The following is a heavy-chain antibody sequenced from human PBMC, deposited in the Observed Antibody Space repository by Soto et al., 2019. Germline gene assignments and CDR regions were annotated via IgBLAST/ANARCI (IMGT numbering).Heavy chain of an antibody. J-gene: IGHJ3*02. Sequence: PSETLSLTSAVSGGSISSGGYSWSWIRQPPGKGLEWIGYIYHSGSTYYNPSLKSRVTISVDRSKNQFSLKLSSVTAADTAVYYCAREAVDAFDIWGQGTMVTVSS. V-gene: IGHV4-30-2*01. CDR3: AREAVDAFDI. D-gene: IGHD6-25*01. CDR1: GGSISSGGYS. CDR2: IYHSGST.